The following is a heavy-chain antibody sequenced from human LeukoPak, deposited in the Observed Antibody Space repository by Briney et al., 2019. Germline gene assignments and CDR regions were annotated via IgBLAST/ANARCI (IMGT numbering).Heavy chain of an antibody. J-gene: IGHJ4*02. D-gene: IGHD1-1*01. Sequence: GGSLRLSSTASGFTFGDYAMSWIRQAPGKGLEWVGFIRSKAYGETADYAASVKGRFTISRDDSKAIAYLQMNSLKTEDTAVYHCTRDRGAYNLYDYWGQGTLVTVSS. CDR2: IRSKAYGETA. CDR1: GFTFGDYA. CDR3: TRDRGAYNLYDY. V-gene: IGHV3-49*03.